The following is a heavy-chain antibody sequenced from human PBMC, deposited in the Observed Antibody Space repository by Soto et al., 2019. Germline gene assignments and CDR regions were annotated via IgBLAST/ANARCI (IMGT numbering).Heavy chain of an antibody. V-gene: IGHV3-21*05. D-gene: IGHD3-9*01. CDR2: ISSSSSYI. Sequence: SGFTFSSYAMNWVRQAPGKGLEWVSYISSSSSYIYYADSVKGRFTISRDNAKNSLYLQMNSLRAEDTAVYYCARDRPPTYYDILTGPGELDYWGQGTLVTVSS. CDR1: GFTFSSYA. CDR3: ARDRPPTYYDILTGPGELDY. J-gene: IGHJ4*02.